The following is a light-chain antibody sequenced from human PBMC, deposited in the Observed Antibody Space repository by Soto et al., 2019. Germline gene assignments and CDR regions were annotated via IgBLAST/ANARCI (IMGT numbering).Light chain of an antibody. CDR2: GAS. Sequence: EIVMTQSPATLSVSPGERATLSCRASQSVSSYLAWYQQRPGQAPRLLIYGASTRATGIPDRFSGSGSGTDFTLTISRLEPEDFAVYFCQQYGISPQTFGQGTKVDIK. CDR3: QQYGISPQT. V-gene: IGKV3-20*01. J-gene: IGKJ2*01. CDR1: QSVSSY.